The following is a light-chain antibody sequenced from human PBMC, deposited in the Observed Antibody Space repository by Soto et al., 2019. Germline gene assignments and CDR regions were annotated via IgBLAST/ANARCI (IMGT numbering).Light chain of an antibody. CDR1: SSNIGAGYD. J-gene: IGLJ2*01. V-gene: IGLV1-40*01. CDR3: QSYDSSLSGVV. Sequence: QSVLTQPPSVSGAPGQRVTISCTGSSSNIGAGYDVHWYQQLPGTAPKLLIYGNSNRPSGVPDRFSGSKSGTSASLAITGLQAEDEADCYCQSYDSSLSGVVFGRGTKLTVL. CDR2: GNS.